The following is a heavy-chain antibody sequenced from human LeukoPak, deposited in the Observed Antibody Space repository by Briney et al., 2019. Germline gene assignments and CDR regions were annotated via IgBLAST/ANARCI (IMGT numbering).Heavy chain of an antibody. CDR1: GFSFSTYS. V-gene: IGHV3-21*06. Sequence: GGSLRLSCAASGFSFSTYSMIWVRQAPGKGLEWVSSVGGTSEYIYYADSVRGRYTISRDNAKNTVYLQMNSLRAEDTAVYYCARDSYGDYVDYWGQGTLVTVSS. J-gene: IGHJ4*02. CDR2: VGGTSEYI. D-gene: IGHD4-17*01. CDR3: ARDSYGDYVDY.